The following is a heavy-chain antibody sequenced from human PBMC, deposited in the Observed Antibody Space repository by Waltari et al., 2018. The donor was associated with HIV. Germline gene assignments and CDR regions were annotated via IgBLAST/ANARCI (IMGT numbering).Heavy chain of an antibody. Sequence: QVQLQESGPGLVKPSQTLSLTCTVSGGSISSGGYYWSWFRQHPGTGLEWIGYIYYSGSTYYNPSLKSRVTISVDTSKNQFSLKLSSVTAADTAVYYCARDHATIFGGGGRDYGMDVWGQGTTVTVSS. CDR1: GGSISSGGYY. V-gene: IGHV4-31*03. D-gene: IGHD3-3*01. CDR2: IYYSGST. J-gene: IGHJ6*02. CDR3: ARDHATIFGGGGRDYGMDV.